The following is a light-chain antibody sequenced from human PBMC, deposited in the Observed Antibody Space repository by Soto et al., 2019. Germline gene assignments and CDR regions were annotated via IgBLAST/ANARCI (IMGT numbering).Light chain of an antibody. V-gene: IGLV2-14*01. CDR1: SSDVGDYNY. CDR3: SSYTSRNTHV. CDR2: EVS. Sequence: SVLTQPASVSGSPGQSITISCTGTSSDVGDYNYVSWYQQHPGEAPKLVIFEVSNRPSGISNRFSGSKSGNTASLTISGLQTEDEADYYCSSYTSRNTHVFGTGTKVTVL. J-gene: IGLJ1*01.